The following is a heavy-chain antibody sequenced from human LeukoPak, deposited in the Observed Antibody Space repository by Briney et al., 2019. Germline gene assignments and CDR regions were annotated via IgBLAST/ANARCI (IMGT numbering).Heavy chain of an antibody. CDR3: ARLRYYYDSSGYNPSYYMDV. J-gene: IGHJ6*03. CDR2: IYTSGST. CDR1: GGSISSYY. Sequence: SETLSVTCTVSGGSISSYYWSWIRQPPGKGLEWIGYIYTSGSTNYNPSLKSRVTISVDPSKHQYSLKLSSVTAADTDVYYCARLRYYYDSSGYNPSYYMDVWGKGTTVTVSS. V-gene: IGHV4-4*09. D-gene: IGHD3-22*01.